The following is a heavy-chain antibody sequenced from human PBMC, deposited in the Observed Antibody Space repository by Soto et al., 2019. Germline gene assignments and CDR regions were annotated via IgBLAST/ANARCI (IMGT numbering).Heavy chain of an antibody. J-gene: IGHJ4*02. CDR2: IWYDGSNK. CDR3: ARDTLAVGAPDY. Sequence: PGGSLRLSCAASGFTFSSYGMHWVRQAPGKGLEWVAVIWYDGSNKYYADSVKGRFTISRDNSKNTLYLQMNSLRAEDTAVYYCARDTLAVGAPDYWGQGTLVTVS. CDR1: GFTFSSYG. D-gene: IGHD6-19*01. V-gene: IGHV3-33*01.